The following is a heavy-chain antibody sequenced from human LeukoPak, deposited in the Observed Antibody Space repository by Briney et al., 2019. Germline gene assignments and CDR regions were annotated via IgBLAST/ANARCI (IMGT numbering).Heavy chain of an antibody. CDR3: ARVWIGANGQESAFDI. V-gene: IGHV1-3*01. CDR1: GYTFTSYA. J-gene: IGHJ3*02. CDR2: INAGNGNT. D-gene: IGHD2-2*03. Sequence: ASVKVSCKASGYTFTSYAMHWVRQAPGQRLEWMGWINAGNGNTKYSQEFQGRVTITRDTSTSTAYMELRSLRSDDTAVYYCARVWIGANGQESAFDIWGQGTMVTVSS.